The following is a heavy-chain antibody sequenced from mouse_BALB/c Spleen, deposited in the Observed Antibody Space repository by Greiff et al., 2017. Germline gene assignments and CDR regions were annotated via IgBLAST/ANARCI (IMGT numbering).Heavy chain of an antibody. CDR1: GFSLTSYG. CDR3: ARTTATKEGYAMDY. D-gene: IGHD1-2*01. V-gene: IGHV2-9*02. Sequence: VQLQQSGPGLVAPSQSLSITCTVSGFSLTSYGVHWVRQPPGKGLEWLGVIWAGGSTNYNSALMSRLSISKDNSKSQVFLKMNSLQTDDTAMYYCARTTATKEGYAMDYWGQGTSVTVSS. J-gene: IGHJ4*01. CDR2: IWAGGST.